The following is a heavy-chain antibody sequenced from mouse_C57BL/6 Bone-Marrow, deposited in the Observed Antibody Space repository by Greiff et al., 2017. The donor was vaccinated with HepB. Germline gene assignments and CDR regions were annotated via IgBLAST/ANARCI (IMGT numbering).Heavy chain of an antibody. CDR2: IYPRSGNT. CDR3: ARIGTTVYYFDY. V-gene: IGHV1-81*01. J-gene: IGHJ2*01. Sequence: VQLQQSGAELARPGASVKLSCKASGYTFTSYGISWVKQGTGQGLEWIGEIYPRSGNTYYNEKFKGKATLTADKSSSTAYMELRSLTSEDSAVYFCARIGTTVYYFDYWGQGTTLTVSS. CDR1: GYTFTSYG. D-gene: IGHD1-1*01.